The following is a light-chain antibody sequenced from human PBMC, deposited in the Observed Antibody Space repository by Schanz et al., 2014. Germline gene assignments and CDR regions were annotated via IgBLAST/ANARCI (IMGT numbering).Light chain of an antibody. CDR3: QQYGTSPRT. V-gene: IGKV3-15*01. J-gene: IGKJ1*01. CDR2: AAS. Sequence: EIVMTQSPATLSVSPGERATLSCRASQTISNNLAWYQQKPGQAPRLLIYAASTRATGIPARFSGSGSGTEFTLTISSLQSEDFAVYYCQQYGTSPRTFGQGTKVEIK. CDR1: QTISNN.